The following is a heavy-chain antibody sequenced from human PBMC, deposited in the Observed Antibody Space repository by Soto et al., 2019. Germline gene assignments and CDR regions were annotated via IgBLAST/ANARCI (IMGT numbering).Heavy chain of an antibody. CDR3: ARASLGGATPHLDY. J-gene: IGHJ4*02. D-gene: IGHD1-26*01. CDR2: ISYDGSNK. Sequence: QVQLVESGGGVVQPGRSLRLSCAASGFTFSSYAMHWVRQAPGKGLEWVAVISYDGSNKYYADSVKGRFTISRDNSKNTLYLQMNSLRAEDTAVYYCARASLGGATPHLDYWGQGTLVTVSS. V-gene: IGHV3-30-3*01. CDR1: GFTFSSYA.